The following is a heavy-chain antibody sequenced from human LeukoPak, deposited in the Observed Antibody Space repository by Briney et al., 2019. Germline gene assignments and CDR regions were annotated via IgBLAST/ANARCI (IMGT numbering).Heavy chain of an antibody. CDR3: ARDQMVGTYYYGMDV. CDR1: GGSISSGGYY. CDR2: IYYSGST. D-gene: IGHD3-10*01. V-gene: IGHV4-31*03. Sequence: SQTLSLTCTVSGGSISSGGYYWSWIRQHPGKGLEWIGYIYYSGSTYYNPSLKSRVTISVDTSKNQFSLKLSSVTAADTAVYYCARDQMVGTYYYGMDVWGQGTTVTVSS. J-gene: IGHJ6*02.